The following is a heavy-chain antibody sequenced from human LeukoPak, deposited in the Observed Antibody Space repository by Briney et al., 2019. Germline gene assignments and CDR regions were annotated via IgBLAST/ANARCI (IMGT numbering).Heavy chain of an antibody. CDR3: ARGSSRGAFDI. V-gene: IGHV1-2*02. D-gene: IGHD2-2*01. CDR1: GYTFTGYY. CDR2: INPNSGGT. J-gene: IGHJ3*02. Sequence: ASVKVSCKASGYTFTGYYMHWVRQAPGLGLEWMGWINPNSGGTNYAQKFQGRVTMTRDTSTSTVYMELSSLRSEDTAVYYCARGSSRGAFDIWGQGTMVTVSS.